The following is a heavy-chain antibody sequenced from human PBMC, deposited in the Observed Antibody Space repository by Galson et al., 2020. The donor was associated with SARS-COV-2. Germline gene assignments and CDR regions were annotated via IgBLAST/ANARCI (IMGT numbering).Heavy chain of an antibody. CDR1: GFTFSSYS. CDR2: ISSSSSTI. V-gene: IGHV3-48*01. D-gene: IGHD3-16*01. J-gene: IGHJ6*03. Sequence: GESLKISCEASGFTFSSYSMNWVRQAPGKGLEWVSYISSSSSTIYYADSVKGRFTISRDNAKNSLYLQMNSLRAEDTAVYYCARDGGWPTYYYYYMDVWGKGTTVTISS. CDR3: ARDGGWPTYYYYYMDV.